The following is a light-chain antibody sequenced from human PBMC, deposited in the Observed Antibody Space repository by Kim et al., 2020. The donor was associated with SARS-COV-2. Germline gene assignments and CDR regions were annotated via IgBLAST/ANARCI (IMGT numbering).Light chain of an antibody. J-gene: IGLJ2*01. CDR2: YDS. CDR3: QVWDSSSDHRVV. CDR1: SIGGKS. V-gene: IGLV3-21*04. Sequence: PGTTARVSCGGNSIGGKSVHWYQQKSGQAPVLVIYYDSDGPSGIPERFSGSNSGNTATLTIGRVEAGDEADYYCQVWDSSSDHRVVFGGGTQLTVL.